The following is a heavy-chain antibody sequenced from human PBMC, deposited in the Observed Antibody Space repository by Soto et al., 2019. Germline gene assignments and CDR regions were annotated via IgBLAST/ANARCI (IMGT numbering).Heavy chain of an antibody. J-gene: IGHJ6*02. V-gene: IGHV4-59*08. CDR2: IHHSGST. CDR3: ARQGFGHLHGLVDV. D-gene: IGHD3-10*01. CDR1: GGSITSHY. Sequence: QVQLQESGPGLVKPSETLSLTCSVSGGSITSHYCSWFRQPPGKGLEWIGYIHHSGSTSYNPSLKSRVTMSVDTSKNPFSLKVNSVTAADTALYYCARQGFGHLHGLVDVWGPGSTVTVSS.